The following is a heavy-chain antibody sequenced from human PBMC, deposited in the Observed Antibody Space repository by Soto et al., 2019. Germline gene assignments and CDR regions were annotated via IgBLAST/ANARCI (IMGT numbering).Heavy chain of an antibody. D-gene: IGHD6-13*01. V-gene: IGHV3-13*01. CDR2: IGTAGDT. Sequence: VQLVESGGGLVQPGGSLRLSCAASGFTFSSYDMHWVRQATGKGLEWVSAIGTAGDTYYPGSVKGRFTISRENAKNSLYLQMNSLRAEDTAVYYCARDGIAAAGFYYYYGMDVWGQGTTVTVSS. J-gene: IGHJ6*02. CDR3: ARDGIAAAGFYYYYGMDV. CDR1: GFTFSSYD.